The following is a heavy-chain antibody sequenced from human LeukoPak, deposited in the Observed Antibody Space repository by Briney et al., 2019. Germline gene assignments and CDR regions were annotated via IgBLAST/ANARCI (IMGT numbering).Heavy chain of an antibody. J-gene: IGHJ4*02. CDR3: GRLAHNAWYAIDF. Sequence: GGSLRLSCVASDFTFDFYWMTWVRQAPGKGLEWLANILPDGSQKYYVDSVKGRFTISRDNPKNSLYLQVNNLRAEDTAVYYCGRLAHNAWYAIDFWGQGTLVTVSS. V-gene: IGHV3-7*01. CDR1: DFTFDFYW. D-gene: IGHD2-2*01. CDR2: ILPDGSQK.